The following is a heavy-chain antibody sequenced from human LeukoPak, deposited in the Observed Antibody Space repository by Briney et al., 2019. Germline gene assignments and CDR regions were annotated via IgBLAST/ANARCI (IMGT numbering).Heavy chain of an antibody. V-gene: IGHV4-31*03. CDR3: ARTHGSGSYIFDY. Sequence: PSETLSLTCTVSGGSISSRSYYWSWIRQHPGKGLEWIGYIYYSGSTYYNPSLKSRLTMSVDTSESQFSLKLTSVTAADTAVYYCARTHGSGSYIFDYWGQGTLVTVSS. D-gene: IGHD3-10*01. CDR1: GGSISSRSYY. CDR2: IYYSGST. J-gene: IGHJ4*02.